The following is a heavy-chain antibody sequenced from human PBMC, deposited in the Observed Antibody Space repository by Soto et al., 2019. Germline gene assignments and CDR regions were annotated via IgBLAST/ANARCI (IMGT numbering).Heavy chain of an antibody. V-gene: IGHV5-51*01. D-gene: IGHD6-6*01. CDR1: GYSFTSYW. CDR2: IYPGDSDT. CDR3: ARRGDSSSSYYYYGMDV. J-gene: IGHJ6*02. Sequence: ESLKISCKGSGYSFTSYWIGCVRQMPGKGLEWMGIIYPGDSDTRYSPSFQGQVTISADKSISTAYLQWSSLKASDTAMYYCARRGDSSSSYYYYGMDVWGQGTTVTVSS.